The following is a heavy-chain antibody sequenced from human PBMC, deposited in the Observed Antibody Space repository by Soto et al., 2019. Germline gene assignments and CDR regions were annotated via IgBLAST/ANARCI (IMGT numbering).Heavy chain of an antibody. CDR1: GFTFSSYA. D-gene: IGHD6-19*01. J-gene: IGHJ1*01. CDR3: AKGVRGIAVAGTGYFQH. CDR2: ISGSGDST. Sequence: GGSLRLSCAASGFTFSSYAMSWVRQAPGKGLEWVSGISGSGDSTYYADSVKGRFTISRDNSKNTLYLQMNSLRAEDTAVYYCAKGVRGIAVAGTGYFQHWGRGTLVTVSS. V-gene: IGHV3-23*01.